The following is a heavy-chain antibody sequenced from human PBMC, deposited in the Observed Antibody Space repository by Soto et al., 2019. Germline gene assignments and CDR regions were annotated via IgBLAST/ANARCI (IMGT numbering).Heavy chain of an antibody. J-gene: IGHJ4*01. Sequence: GGSLRLSCAASGFTFSSYAMSWVRQAPGRGLEWVSSINIGGSSYCADSVKGRFTISRDNSKNTLYLRMNSLRAEDAAIYYCAKSYDSSGYYCLDFWGHGTLVTVSS. V-gene: IGHV3-23*01. D-gene: IGHD3-22*01. CDR1: GFTFSSYA. CDR2: INIGGSS. CDR3: AKSYDSSGYYCLDF.